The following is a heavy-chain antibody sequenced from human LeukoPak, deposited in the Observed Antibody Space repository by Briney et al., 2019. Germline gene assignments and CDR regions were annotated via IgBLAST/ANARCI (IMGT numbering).Heavy chain of an antibody. V-gene: IGHV4-4*07. D-gene: IGHD3-22*01. J-gene: IGHJ3*02. CDR3: ASIYYDSSRGYGAFDI. CDR1: GGSISSYY. Sequence: NTSETQSLTCTVSGGSISSYYWSWIRQPPGKGLEWIGRIYTSGSTNYNPSLKSRVTMSVDTSKNQFSLKLSSVTAADTAVYYCASIYYDSSRGYGAFDIWGQGTMVTVSS. CDR2: IYTSGST.